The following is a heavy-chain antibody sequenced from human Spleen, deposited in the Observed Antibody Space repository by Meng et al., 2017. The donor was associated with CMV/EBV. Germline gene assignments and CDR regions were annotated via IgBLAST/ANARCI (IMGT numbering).Heavy chain of an antibody. CDR2: IIPIFGTA. V-gene: IGHV1-69*05. CDR1: GGTFSSYA. D-gene: IGHD3-22*01. CDR3: ASYYYDSSGYYYTEGYYHGLDV. J-gene: IGHJ6*02. Sequence: SVKVSCKASGGTFSSYAFSWVRQAPGQGLEWMGGIIPIFGTANYAQKFQGRVTITTDESTSTAYMELSSLRSEDTAVYYCASYYYDSSGYYYTEGYYHGLDVWGQGTTVTVS.